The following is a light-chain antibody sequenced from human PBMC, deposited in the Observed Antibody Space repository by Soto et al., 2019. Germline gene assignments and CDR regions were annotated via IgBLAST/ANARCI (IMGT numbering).Light chain of an antibody. CDR2: GAS. CDR1: QSVSNNY. CDR3: QQYGSSPRT. V-gene: IGKV3-20*01. J-gene: IGKJ1*01. Sequence: EIVLTQSPGTLSLSPGERATLSCRASQSVSNNYLAWYQQKPGQAPRLLIYGASSRATGIPDRFSGSGSGAAFTLTISRPEPEEFAVLYCQQYGSSPRTFGLGTKVEMK.